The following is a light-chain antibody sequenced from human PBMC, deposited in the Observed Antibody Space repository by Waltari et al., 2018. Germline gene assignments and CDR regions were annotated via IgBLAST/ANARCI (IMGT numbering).Light chain of an antibody. J-gene: IGKJ5*01. Sequence: ERVMTQSPATLSVSPGERVTLYCRASQSVVINLAWYQQKPGQAPRLLIYDTSTRATGIPASFSGSGSGTEFTLTISSLQSEDFAVYYCQQYNNWPLAFGQGTRLEIK. V-gene: IGKV3-15*01. CDR1: QSVVIN. CDR3: QQYNNWPLA. CDR2: DTS.